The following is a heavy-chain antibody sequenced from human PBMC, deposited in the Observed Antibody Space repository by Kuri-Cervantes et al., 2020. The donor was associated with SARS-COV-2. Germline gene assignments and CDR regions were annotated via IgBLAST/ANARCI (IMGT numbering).Heavy chain of an antibody. J-gene: IGHJ6*02. Sequence: GGSLRLSCAASGFTFSSYAMHWVRQAPGKGLEWVAVISYDGSNKYYADSVKGRFTISRDNSKNTLYLQMNSLRAGDTAVYYCAKDLNYVVPAAISSYYYYYGMDVWGQGTTVTVSS. CDR1: GFTFSSYA. D-gene: IGHD2-2*01. CDR2: ISYDGSNK. CDR3: AKDLNYVVPAAISSYYYYYGMDV. V-gene: IGHV3-30-3*01.